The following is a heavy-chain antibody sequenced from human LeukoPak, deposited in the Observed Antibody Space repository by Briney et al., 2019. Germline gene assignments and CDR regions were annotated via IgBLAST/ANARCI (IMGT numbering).Heavy chain of an antibody. V-gene: IGHV4-59*01. Sequence: SETLSLTCTVSGGSISSYYWSWIRQPPGKGLEWIGYIYYSGSTNYNPSLKSRVTISVDTSKNQFSLKLSSVTAADTAVYYCARAGGFVSYDSSGYYGYYFDYWGQGTLVTVSS. D-gene: IGHD3-22*01. CDR1: GGSISSYY. J-gene: IGHJ4*02. CDR2: IYYSGST. CDR3: ARAGGFVSYDSSGYYGYYFDY.